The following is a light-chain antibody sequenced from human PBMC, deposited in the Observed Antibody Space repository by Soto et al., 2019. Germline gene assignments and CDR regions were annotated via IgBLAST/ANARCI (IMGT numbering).Light chain of an antibody. V-gene: IGKV3-11*01. CDR1: PGVTNF. CDR2: GAF. Sequence: EIVLTQSPATLSLSPGERATLSCRASPGVTNFQAWYHQKPGPAPRLLSYGAFNTATGIPARFSGSGSGTAFTLTISSLEPEDSAVYSCQQRNVWPPVTFGQGTRLEIK. CDR3: QQRNVWPPVT. J-gene: IGKJ5*01.